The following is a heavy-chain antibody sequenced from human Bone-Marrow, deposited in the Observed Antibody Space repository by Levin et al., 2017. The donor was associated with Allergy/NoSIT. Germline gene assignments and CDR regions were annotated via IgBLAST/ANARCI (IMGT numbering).Heavy chain of an antibody. V-gene: IGHV1-24*01. CDR1: GYTLTELY. J-gene: IGHJ4*02. D-gene: IGHD3-22*01. CDR3: ATVSWYYYDSGGFYFDD. Sequence: ASVKVSCKVSGYTLTELYIHWVRQAPGKGLEWMGGVDPEDGETTYAQKFRGRVIMTQDTSTDTGYMDLTSLRSEDTAVYYCATVSWYYYDSGGFYFDDWGRGTLVTVSS. CDR2: VDPEDGET.